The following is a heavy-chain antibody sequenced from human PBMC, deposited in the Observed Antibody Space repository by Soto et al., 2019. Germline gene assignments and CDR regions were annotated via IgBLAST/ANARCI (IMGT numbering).Heavy chain of an antibody. J-gene: IGHJ6*02. CDR3: AKDTYLDYSDSSGYYPWYYYGLDG. CDR2: IRSKANSYAT. Sequence: FLRLSCAASGFTFSGSAMHWVRQASGKGLECVGRIRSKANSYATAYAASVKGRFTISRDNSKNTVYLQMNSLKAEDTAVYYCAKDTYLDYSDSSGYYPWYYYGLDGWGQGTTVTVAS. D-gene: IGHD3-22*01. CDR1: GFTFSGSA. V-gene: IGHV3-73*01.